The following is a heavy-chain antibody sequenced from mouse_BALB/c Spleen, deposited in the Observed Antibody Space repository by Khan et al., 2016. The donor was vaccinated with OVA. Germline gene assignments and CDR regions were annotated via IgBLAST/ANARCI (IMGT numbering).Heavy chain of an antibody. Sequence: QVQLKESGPGLVAPSQSLSITCTVSGFSLTDYDVSWIRQPPGKGLEWLGVIWAGGSKYYNLALKSRLSISKDNSKSQVFLKMNSLQTDDTAMYYCSKGPPYYAMDYWGQGTSVTVSS. J-gene: IGHJ4*01. CDR2: IWAGGSK. CDR3: SKGPPYYAMDY. CDR1: GFSLTDYD. V-gene: IGHV2-6-5*01.